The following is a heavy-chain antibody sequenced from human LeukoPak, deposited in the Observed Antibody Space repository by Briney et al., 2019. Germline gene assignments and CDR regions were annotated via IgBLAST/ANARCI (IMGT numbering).Heavy chain of an antibody. J-gene: IGHJ4*02. CDR1: GFTFDDYG. Sequence: PGGSLRLSCAASGFTFDDYGMSWARKAPGKGLEWYPGINWNGGSTGYADSVKGRFTISRDNAKSSMYLQMNSLRAEDTALYYCARDTRGYSYGSYYFDSWGQGTLVTVSS. D-gene: IGHD5-18*01. CDR3: ARDTRGYSYGSYYFDS. V-gene: IGHV3-20*04. CDR2: INWNGGST.